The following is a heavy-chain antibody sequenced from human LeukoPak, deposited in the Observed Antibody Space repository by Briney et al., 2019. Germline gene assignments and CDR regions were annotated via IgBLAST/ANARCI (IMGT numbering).Heavy chain of an antibody. CDR2: INSNGGST. CDR1: GFTFSSYA. D-gene: IGHD6-19*01. J-gene: IGHJ4*02. CDR3: ARSHSQWLVLGY. Sequence: GGSLRLSCAASGFTFSSYAMHWVRQAPGKGLEYVSTINSNGGSTYYANSVKGRFTISRDNSKNTLYLQMGSLRAEDMAVYYCARSHSQWLVLGYWGQGTLVTVSS. V-gene: IGHV3-64*01.